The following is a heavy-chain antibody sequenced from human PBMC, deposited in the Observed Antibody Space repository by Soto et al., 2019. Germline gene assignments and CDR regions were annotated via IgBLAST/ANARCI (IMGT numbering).Heavy chain of an antibody. D-gene: IGHD5-18*01. CDR2: ISYDGSNK. V-gene: IGHV3-30*03. CDR1: GFTFSSYG. Sequence: QVQLVESGGGVVQPGRSLRLSCAASGFTFSSYGMHWVRQAPGKGLEWVAVISYDGSNKYYADSVKGRFTISRDNSKNTLYLQMNSLRAEDTAVYYCARNAPGYSYGSDYWGQGTLVTVSS. J-gene: IGHJ4*02. CDR3: ARNAPGYSYGSDY.